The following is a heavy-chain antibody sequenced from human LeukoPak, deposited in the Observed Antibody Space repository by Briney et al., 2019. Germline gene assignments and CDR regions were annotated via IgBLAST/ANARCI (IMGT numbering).Heavy chain of an antibody. V-gene: IGHV4-34*01. D-gene: IGHD1-26*01. CDR1: GGSISSYY. CDR3: ARGLGAKGY. J-gene: IGHJ4*02. Sequence: SETLSLTCTVSGGSISSYYWSWIRQPPGKGLEWIGEINHSGSTNYNPSLKSRVTISVDTSKNQFSLKLSSVTAADTAVYYCARGLGAKGYWGQGTLVTVSS. CDR2: INHSGST.